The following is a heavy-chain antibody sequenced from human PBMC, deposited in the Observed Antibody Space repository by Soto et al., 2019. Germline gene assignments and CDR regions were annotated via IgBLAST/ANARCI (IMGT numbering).Heavy chain of an antibody. D-gene: IGHD5-12*01. CDR1: GGSFSGYY. J-gene: IGHJ4*02. CDR3: ARGPRWLQPYYFDY. Sequence: SETLSLTCAVYGGSFSGYYWSWIRQPPGKGLEWIGEINHSGSTNYNPSLKSRVTISVDTSKNQFSLKLSSVTAADTAVYYCARGPRWLQPYYFDYWGQGTMVTVYS. V-gene: IGHV4-34*01. CDR2: INHSGST.